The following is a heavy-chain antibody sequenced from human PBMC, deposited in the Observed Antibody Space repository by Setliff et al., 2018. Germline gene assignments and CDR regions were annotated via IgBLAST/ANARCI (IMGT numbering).Heavy chain of an antibody. CDR3: ARDPAFRRGGIAVAGSFDY. CDR2: IIPILGIA. J-gene: IGHJ4*02. D-gene: IGHD6-19*01. CDR1: GGTFSSCA. V-gene: IGHV1-69*10. Sequence: SVKVSCKASGGTFSSCAISWVRQAPGQGLEWMGGIIPILGIANYAQKFQGRVTITADESTSTAYMELSSLRSEDTAVYYCARDPAFRRGGIAVAGSFDYWGQGTLVTVSS.